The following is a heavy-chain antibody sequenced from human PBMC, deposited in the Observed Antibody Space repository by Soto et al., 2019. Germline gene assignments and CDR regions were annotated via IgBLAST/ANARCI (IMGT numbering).Heavy chain of an antibody. V-gene: IGHV3-48*03. CDR1: GFTFSSYE. Sequence: EVQLVESGGGLVQPGGSLRLSCAASGFTFSSYEMNWVRQAPGKGLEWVSYISTSGNTIHYADSVKGRFTISRDNANNSLYLQRNSLRAEDTAVYYCARDIDYSDSSGYQDYWGQRALVTVSS. CDR2: ISTSGNTI. J-gene: IGHJ4*02. D-gene: IGHD3-22*01. CDR3: ARDIDYSDSSGYQDY.